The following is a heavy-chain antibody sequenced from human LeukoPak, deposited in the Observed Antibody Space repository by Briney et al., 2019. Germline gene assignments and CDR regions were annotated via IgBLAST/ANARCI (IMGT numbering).Heavy chain of an antibody. D-gene: IGHD3-16*01. Sequence: GGSLRLSCAASGFTFSSYWMSWVRQAPGKGLEWVANIKQDGSEKYYVDSVKGRFTISRDNAKNSLYLQMNSLRAEDTAVYYCARGLSPGLGLGLRLGEVIGYFDYWGQGTLVTVSS. V-gene: IGHV3-7*01. J-gene: IGHJ4*02. CDR3: ARGLSPGLGLGLRLGEVIGYFDY. CDR1: GFTFSSYW. CDR2: IKQDGSEK.